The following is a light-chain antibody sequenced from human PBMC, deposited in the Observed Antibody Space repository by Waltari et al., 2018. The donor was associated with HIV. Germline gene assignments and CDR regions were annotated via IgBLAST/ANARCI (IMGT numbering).Light chain of an antibody. CDR1: NIGSKT. CDR3: QVWDTISDHRV. CDR2: DDR. J-gene: IGLJ2*01. Sequence: SSVLTQTPSVSVAPGQTARLTCGGDNIGSKTVPWYQQKPGQAPLVVVYDDRDRPSGIPERFSGSNSGNTATLTINRVEAGDEADYYCQVWDTISDHRVFGGGTKLTVL. V-gene: IGLV3-21*02.